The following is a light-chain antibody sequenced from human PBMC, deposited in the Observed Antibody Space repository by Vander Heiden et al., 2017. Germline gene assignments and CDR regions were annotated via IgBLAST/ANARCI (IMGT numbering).Light chain of an antibody. CDR2: GNS. J-gene: IGLJ3*02. CDR1: RSNIGAGYD. CDR3: QSYDSREWV. Sequence: QSVLTQPPSVSGAPGQRVTISCTGSRSNIGAGYDVHWYQQLPGTAPKLLVYGNSNRPSGVPDRFSGSKSGTSASLAIAGLQAEDEADYYCQSYDSREWVFGGGTKLTVL. V-gene: IGLV1-40*01.